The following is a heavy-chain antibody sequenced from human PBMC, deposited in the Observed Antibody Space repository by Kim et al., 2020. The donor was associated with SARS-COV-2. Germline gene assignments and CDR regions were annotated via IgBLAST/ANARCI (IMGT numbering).Heavy chain of an antibody. CDR3: AKRGGHLPWDY. D-gene: IGHD3-16*01. Sequence: YYNPSFKSRVTLSINTSKSQFSLKLSSVTAADTAVYFCAKRGGHLPWDYWGQGTLVTVSS. V-gene: IGHV4-39*01. J-gene: IGHJ4*02.